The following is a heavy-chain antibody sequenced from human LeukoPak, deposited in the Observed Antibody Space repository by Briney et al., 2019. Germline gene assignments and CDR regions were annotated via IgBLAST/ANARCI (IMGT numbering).Heavy chain of an antibody. D-gene: IGHD2/OR15-2a*01. CDR1: GASINSYH. Sequence: PSETLSLTCSVSGASINSYHWSWIRQSAGKGLEWIGRIYSNRRVDYNPSLENRVSMSMDTSKNDPLLDLDSVTPADTGVYYCAALHYFGHGATRTWGQGTLVTVSS. V-gene: IGHV4-4*07. J-gene: IGHJ5*02. CDR2: IYSNRRV. CDR3: AALHYFGHGATRT.